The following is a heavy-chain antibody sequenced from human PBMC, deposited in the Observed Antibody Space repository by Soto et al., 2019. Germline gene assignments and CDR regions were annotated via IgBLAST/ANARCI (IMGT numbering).Heavy chain of an antibody. CDR3: AKACPQHRIVAQLDV. CDR2: FSGGGSST. D-gene: IGHD6-13*01. CDR1: GFTFSSYA. Sequence: EVQLLESGGGLVQPGGSLRLSCAASGFTFSSYAMNWVRQAPGKGLEWVSGFSGGGSSTYYADSVKGRFTISRDDSQNTLYLQMNSLRVEDTAVYYCAKACPQHRIVAQLDVWGKGTTVTVSS. V-gene: IGHV3-23*01. J-gene: IGHJ6*04.